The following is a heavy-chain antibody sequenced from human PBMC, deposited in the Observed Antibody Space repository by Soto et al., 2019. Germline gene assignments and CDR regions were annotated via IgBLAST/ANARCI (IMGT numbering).Heavy chain of an antibody. CDR2: IVVGSGNT. J-gene: IGHJ4*02. Sequence: QMQLVQSGPEVKKPGTSVKVSCKASGFTFTSSAMQWVRQARGQRLEWIGWIVVGSGNTNYAQKLQERVTITRDMSTSTAYMELSSLRSEDTAVYYCAADRGSDSSGYYYLDYWGQGTLVTVSS. CDR3: AADRGSDSSGYYYLDY. CDR1: GFTFTSSA. D-gene: IGHD3-22*01. V-gene: IGHV1-58*02.